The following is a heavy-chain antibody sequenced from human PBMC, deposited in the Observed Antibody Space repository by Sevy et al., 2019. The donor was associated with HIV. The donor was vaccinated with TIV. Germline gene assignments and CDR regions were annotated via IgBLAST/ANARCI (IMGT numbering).Heavy chain of an antibody. J-gene: IGHJ6*02. CDR1: GFTFDDYT. CDR2: ISWDGGST. Sequence: GGSLRLSCAASGFTFDDYTMHWVRQAPGKGLEWVSLISWDGGSTYYAHSVKGRFTISRDNSKNSLYLQMNSLRTEDTALDYCAKDILISYGSGSCCPRQYGMDVWGQGTTVTVSS. D-gene: IGHD3-10*01. CDR3: AKDILISYGSGSCCPRQYGMDV. V-gene: IGHV3-43*01.